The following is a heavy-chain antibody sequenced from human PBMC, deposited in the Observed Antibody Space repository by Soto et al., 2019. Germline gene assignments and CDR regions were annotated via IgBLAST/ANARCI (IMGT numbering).Heavy chain of an antibody. J-gene: IGHJ4*02. CDR1: GGSISSYY. CDR2: IYYSGST. D-gene: IGHD6-6*01. CDR3: ASSSDGGGTFDY. V-gene: IGHV4-59*01. Sequence: SETLSLTCTVSGGSISSYYWSWIRQPPGKGLEWIGYIYYSGSTNYNPSLKSRVTISVDMSKNQFSLKLSSVTAADTAVYYCASSSDGGGTFDYWGQGTLVTVSS.